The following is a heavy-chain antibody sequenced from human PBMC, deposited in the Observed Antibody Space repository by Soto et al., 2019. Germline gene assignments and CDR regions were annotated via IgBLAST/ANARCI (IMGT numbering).Heavy chain of an antibody. J-gene: IGHJ6*02. Sequence: SLRLSCASSGFTFSSYGMHWVRQAPGKGLEWVAVIWYDGSNKYYADSVKGRFTISRDNSKNTLYLQMNSLRAEDTAVYYCARDFTYYDFWSGYYTYYYYGMDVWGQGTTVTVSS. V-gene: IGHV3-33*01. D-gene: IGHD3-3*01. CDR1: GFTFSSYG. CDR3: ARDFTYYDFWSGYYTYYYYGMDV. CDR2: IWYDGSNK.